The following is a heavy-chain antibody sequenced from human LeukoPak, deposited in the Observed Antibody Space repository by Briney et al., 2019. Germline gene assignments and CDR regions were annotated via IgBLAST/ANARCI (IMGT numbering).Heavy chain of an antibody. CDR1: GFTFSDYY. V-gene: IGHV3-11*01. CDR2: ISSSGSTI. CDR3: ARVGDCSSSSCFWEYYFDY. D-gene: IGHD2-2*01. J-gene: IGHJ4*02. Sequence: GGSLRLSCAASGFTFSDYYMSWIRQAPGKGLEWVSYISSSGSTIYYADSVKGRFTISRDNAKNSLYLQMNSLRAEDAAVYYCARVGDCSSSSCFWEYYFDYWGQGTLVTVSS.